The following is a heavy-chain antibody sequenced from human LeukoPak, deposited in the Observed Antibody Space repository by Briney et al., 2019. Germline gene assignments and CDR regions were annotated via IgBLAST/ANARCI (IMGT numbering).Heavy chain of an antibody. D-gene: IGHD6-13*01. CDR1: GGSISSYY. V-gene: IGHV4-4*07. CDR3: ARGSSSSWYSFDF. J-gene: IGHJ3*01. Sequence: SETLSLTCSVSGGSISSYYWSWIRQPAGKGLEWIGRIYFAGTTNYNPSLQSRVTMSVDTSKYQFSLELSSVTAADTAVYYCARGSSSSWYSFDFWGQGTVVTVSS. CDR2: IYFAGTT.